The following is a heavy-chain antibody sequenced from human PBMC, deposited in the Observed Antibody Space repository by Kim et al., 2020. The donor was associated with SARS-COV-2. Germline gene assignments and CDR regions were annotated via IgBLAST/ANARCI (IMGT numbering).Heavy chain of an antibody. J-gene: IGHJ4*02. CDR1: GGSISSYC. V-gene: IGHV4-59*08. CDR3: ARHPAQGREAAV. D-gene: IGHD6-13*01. Sequence: SETLSLTCTVSGGSISSYCWSWIRQPPGKGLEWIGYIYYSGSPKYNPSLTSRVTISVDTTNNQVSLKLSSVTAADTAVYYCARHPAQGREAAVWGQGTLVTVSS. CDR2: IYYSGSP.